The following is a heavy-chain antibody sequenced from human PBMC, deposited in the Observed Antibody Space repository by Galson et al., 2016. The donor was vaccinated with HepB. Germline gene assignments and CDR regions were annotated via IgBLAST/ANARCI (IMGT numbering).Heavy chain of an antibody. J-gene: IGHJ2*01. CDR1: GYTFRNYW. D-gene: IGHD2-2*01. CDR3: ARDNSHCGRTSCIPTYRYFDL. Sequence: SLRLSCATSGYTFRNYWISWVRQAPGKGLEWVANINNDGVEKNYAGSVKGRFTISRDNAKNSLYLQMDSLRVEDTGFYYCARDNSHCGRTSCIPTYRYFDLWGRGTLVTVSS. V-gene: IGHV3-7*01. CDR2: INNDGVEK.